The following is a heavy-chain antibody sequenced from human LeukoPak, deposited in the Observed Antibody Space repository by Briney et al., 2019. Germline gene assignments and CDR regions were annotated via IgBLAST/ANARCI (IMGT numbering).Heavy chain of an antibody. Sequence: ASVKVSCKASGYTFTSYAMHWVRQAPGQRLEWMGWINAGNGNTKHSQKFQGRVTITRDTSASTAYMELSSLRSEDTAVYYCARDPSDLLWFGELFVWFDPWGQGTLVTVSS. CDR3: ARDPSDLLWFGELFVWFDP. CDR1: GYTFTSYA. J-gene: IGHJ5*02. D-gene: IGHD3-10*01. CDR2: INAGNGNT. V-gene: IGHV1-3*01.